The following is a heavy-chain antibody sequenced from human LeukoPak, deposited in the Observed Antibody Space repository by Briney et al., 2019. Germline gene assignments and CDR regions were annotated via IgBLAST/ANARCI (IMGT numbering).Heavy chain of an antibody. CDR3: ASRLESSSWYFHAFDI. CDR1: GGTFSSYA. Sequence: SVKVSCKASGGTFSSYAISWVRQAPGQGLEWMGGIIPIFGTANYAQKFQGRVTITADESTSTAYMELSSLRSEDTAVYYCASRLESSSWYFHAFDIWGQGTMVTVSS. J-gene: IGHJ3*02. CDR2: IIPIFGTA. D-gene: IGHD6-13*01. V-gene: IGHV1-69*13.